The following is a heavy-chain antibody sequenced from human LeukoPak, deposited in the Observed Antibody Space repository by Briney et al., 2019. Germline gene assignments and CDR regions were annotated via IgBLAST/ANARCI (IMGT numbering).Heavy chain of an antibody. J-gene: IGHJ6*02. D-gene: IGHD3-10*01. V-gene: IGHV1-8*01. CDR2: MNPNSGNT. CDR3: ARGRGGSWGTYYYGMDV. Sequence: ASVKVSCKASGYTFTSYDINWVRQATGQGLEWMGWMNPNSGNTGYAQKFQGRVTMTRNTSISTAYMELSSLRSEDTAVYYCARGRGGSWGTYYYGMDVWGQGTTVTVSS. CDR1: GYTFTSYD.